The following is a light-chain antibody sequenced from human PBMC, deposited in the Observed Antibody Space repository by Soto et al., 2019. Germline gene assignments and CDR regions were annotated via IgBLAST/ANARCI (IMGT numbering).Light chain of an antibody. CDR2: EVS. CDR1: SSDVGYYNF. V-gene: IGLV2-8*01. Sequence: QSVLTQPPSASGSPGQSVTISCTGTSSDVGYYNFVSWYQQHPGKAPKLMIYEVSKRPSGVPDRFSGSKSGNTASLTVSGLQAEDEADYYCISYAGSNNFVFGTGTKATVL. CDR3: ISYAGSNNFV. J-gene: IGLJ1*01.